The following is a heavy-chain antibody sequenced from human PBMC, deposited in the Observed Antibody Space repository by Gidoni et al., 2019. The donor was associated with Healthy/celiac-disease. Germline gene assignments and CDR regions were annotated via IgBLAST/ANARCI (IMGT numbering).Heavy chain of an antibody. V-gene: IGHV3-7*01. Sequence: VRLVGSGGGLVQLGGSLRLSCAASGFTFSSYWMSWVRQAPGKGLEWVANIKEDGSEKYYVDSVKGRFTISRDNAKNSLYLQMNSLRAEDTAVYYCAREPGYSSGWYSDYWGQGTLVTVSS. D-gene: IGHD6-19*01. CDR3: AREPGYSSGWYSDY. CDR2: IKEDGSEK. J-gene: IGHJ4*02. CDR1: GFTFSSYW.